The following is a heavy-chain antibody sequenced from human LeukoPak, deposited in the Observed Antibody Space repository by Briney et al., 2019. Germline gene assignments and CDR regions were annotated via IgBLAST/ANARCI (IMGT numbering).Heavy chain of an antibody. D-gene: IGHD2-2*01. CDR3: ARDFRFCTSCFICFDL. J-gene: IGHJ5*02. V-gene: IGHV3-11*01. Sequence: KPGGSLRLSCAASGFTFSDYYMSWVRQAPGKGREWGSYISSSGSTIYYADSVKGGFTISRDKAKNSLYLKINRLSAEDTAVYYCARDFRFCTSCFICFDLWGQGTLVTVSS. CDR1: GFTFSDYY. CDR2: ISSSGSTI.